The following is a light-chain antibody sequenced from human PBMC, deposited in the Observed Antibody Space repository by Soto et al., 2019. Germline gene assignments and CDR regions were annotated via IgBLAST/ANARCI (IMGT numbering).Light chain of an antibody. Sequence: QSVLTQPPSASGTPGQRVTISCSGSSSNIASNTVNWYQQLPGTAPKLLIYSNNQRPSGVPDRFSGSKSGTSASLAISGLQSEDEADYYCAAWDDSLTGYVFGTGTKLTVL. CDR2: SNN. CDR1: SSNIASNT. J-gene: IGLJ1*01. V-gene: IGLV1-44*01. CDR3: AAWDDSLTGYV.